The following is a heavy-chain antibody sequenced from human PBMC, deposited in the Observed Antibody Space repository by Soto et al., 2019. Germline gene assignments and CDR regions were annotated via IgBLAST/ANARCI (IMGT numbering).Heavy chain of an antibody. CDR1: GGSISSSNW. CDR3: ARERRRDGYKRYYYYGMDV. V-gene: IGHV4-4*02. J-gene: IGHJ6*02. CDR2: IYHSGST. D-gene: IGHD5-12*01. Sequence: QVQLQESGPGLVKPSGTLSLTCAVSGGSISSSNWWSWVRQPPGKGLEWIGEIYHSGSTNYNPSLKSRVTISVDKSKNQFSLKLSSVTAADTAVYYCARERRRDGYKRYYYYGMDVWGQGTTVTVSS.